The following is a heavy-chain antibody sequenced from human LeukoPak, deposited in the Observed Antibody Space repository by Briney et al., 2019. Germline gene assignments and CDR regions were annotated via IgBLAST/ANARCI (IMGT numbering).Heavy chain of an antibody. V-gene: IGHV3-30*18. CDR1: GFTFSSYG. CDR2: ISLDGSSK. D-gene: IGHD2-2*01. J-gene: IGHJ6*02. CDR3: AKSIRFCSSNSCFAGYYNYGLHV. Sequence: GRSLRLSCAASGFTFSSYGMHWVRQAPGKGLEWVAVISLDGSSKYFADSVKGRFTISRDNPKNTLDLQMHSLRAEDTAVYYCAKSIRFCSSNSCFAGYYNYGLHVWGQGTTVIVSS.